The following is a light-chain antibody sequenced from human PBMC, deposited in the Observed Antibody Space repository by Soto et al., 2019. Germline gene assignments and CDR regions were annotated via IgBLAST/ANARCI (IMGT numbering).Light chain of an antibody. Sequence: QSALTQPASVSGSHGQSITISCTGTSSDVGSYNLVSWYRQHPGKAPKLMIYEGSKRPSGVSNRFSGSKSGNTASLTISGHQAEDEADYYCCSYVGGSTVVFGGGTKVTVL. CDR3: CSYVGGSTVV. CDR2: EGS. CDR1: SSDVGSYNL. V-gene: IGLV2-23*01. J-gene: IGLJ2*01.